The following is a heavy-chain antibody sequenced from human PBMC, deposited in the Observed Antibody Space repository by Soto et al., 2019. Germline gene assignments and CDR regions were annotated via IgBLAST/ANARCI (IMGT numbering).Heavy chain of an antibody. Sequence: SVKVSCKASGGTFSSYAISWVRQAPGQGLEWMGGIIPIFGTANYAQKFQGRVTITADESTSTAYMELSSLRSEDTAVYYCAREMPPTYYYDSSGPAPFDYWXQGXLVXVSS. CDR3: AREMPPTYYYDSSGPAPFDY. D-gene: IGHD3-22*01. V-gene: IGHV1-69*13. CDR2: IIPIFGTA. J-gene: IGHJ4*02. CDR1: GGTFSSYA.